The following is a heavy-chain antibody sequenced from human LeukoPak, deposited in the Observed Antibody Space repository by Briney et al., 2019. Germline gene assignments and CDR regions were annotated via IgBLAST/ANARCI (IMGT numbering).Heavy chain of an antibody. Sequence: SETLSLTCVISGYSVSAGYFWGWIRQSPVKGLEWIGSVHHTGSDYYNPSLKSRVTISIDTSKNHFSLNLTSVTAADTAVFFCARVIVTATHVPDAFDLWGQGILVTVSS. V-gene: IGHV4-38-2*01. CDR3: ARVIVTATHVPDAFDL. CDR2: VHHTGSD. CDR1: GYSVSAGYF. D-gene: IGHD1-26*01. J-gene: IGHJ3*01.